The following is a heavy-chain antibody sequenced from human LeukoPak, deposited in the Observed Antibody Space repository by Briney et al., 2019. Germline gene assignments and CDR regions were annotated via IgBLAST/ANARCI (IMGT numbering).Heavy chain of an antibody. CDR3: ASSNLRGDDAFDI. D-gene: IGHD2-21*01. V-gene: IGHV6-1*01. CDR2: TYYRSKWYN. Sequence: SRTLSLTCAISGDSVSSNRGAWNWIRQSPSRGLEWLGRTYYRSKWYNDFALSVKSRITINPDTSKNQFSLQLNSVTPEDTAVYYCASSNLRGDDAFDIWGQGTMVTVSS. J-gene: IGHJ3*02. CDR1: GDSVSSNRGA.